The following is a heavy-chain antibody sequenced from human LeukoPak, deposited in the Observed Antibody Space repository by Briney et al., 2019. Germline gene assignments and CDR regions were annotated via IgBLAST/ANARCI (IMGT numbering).Heavy chain of an antibody. V-gene: IGHV3-7*01. CDR1: GFTFSSYW. Sequence: GGSLRLSCAASGFTFSSYWMSWVRQAPGKGLEWVANIKQDGSEKYYVDSVKGRFTISRDNAKNSLYLQMNSLRAEDTAVYYCARGILPITIFGVVIMGAFDIWGQGTMVTVSS. D-gene: IGHD3-3*01. J-gene: IGHJ3*02. CDR3: ARGILPITIFGVVIMGAFDI. CDR2: IKQDGSEK.